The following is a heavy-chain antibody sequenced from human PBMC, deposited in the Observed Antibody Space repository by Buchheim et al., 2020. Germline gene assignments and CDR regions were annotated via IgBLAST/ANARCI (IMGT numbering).Heavy chain of an antibody. J-gene: IGHJ3*02. V-gene: IGHV4-61*01. CDR2: IYYSGST. Sequence: QVQLQESGPGLVKPSETLSLTCTVSGGSVNSASYYWSWIRQPPGKGLEWIGYIYYSGSTNYNPSLKSRVTMSVDTSKNKFFLKLTSVTAADTAVYYCARDMSTSSSWDAFDIWGQGT. CDR1: GGSVNSASYY. CDR3: ARDMSTSSSWDAFDI. D-gene: IGHD6-13*01.